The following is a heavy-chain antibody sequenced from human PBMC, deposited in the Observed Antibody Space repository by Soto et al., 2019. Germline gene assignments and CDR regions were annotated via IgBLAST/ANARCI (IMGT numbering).Heavy chain of an antibody. J-gene: IGHJ4*02. V-gene: IGHV3-23*01. CDR2: ISGSGGST. Sequence: GGSLRLSCAASGFTFSSYAMSWVRQAPGKGLEWVSAISGSGGSTYYADSVKGRFTISRDNSKNTLYLQMNSLRAEDTAVYYCAKFIVVVVAATPFDYWGQGTLVTVSS. CDR1: GFTFSSYA. D-gene: IGHD2-15*01. CDR3: AKFIVVVVAATPFDY.